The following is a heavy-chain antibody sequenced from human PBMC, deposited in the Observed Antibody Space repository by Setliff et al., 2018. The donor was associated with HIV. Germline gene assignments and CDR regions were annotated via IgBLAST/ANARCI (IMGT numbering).Heavy chain of an antibody. CDR3: ARSGYDPMPGAMAPILWYFDL. CDR2: IYTSGST. Sequence: NPSETLSLTCTVSGGSISSDSHYWNWIRQPAGKGLEWIGHIYTSGSTNYNPSLKSRVTISVDTSKIQFSLKLSSVTAADTAVYYCARSGYDPMPGAMAPILWYFDLWGRGTLVTVSS. CDR1: GGSISSDSHY. D-gene: IGHD5-12*01. J-gene: IGHJ2*01. V-gene: IGHV4-61*09.